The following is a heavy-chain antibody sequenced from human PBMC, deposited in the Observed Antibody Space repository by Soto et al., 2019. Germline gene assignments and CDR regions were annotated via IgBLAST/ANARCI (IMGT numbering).Heavy chain of an antibody. CDR3: RSSSRYSTDV. J-gene: IGHJ6*02. CDR2: IYSTGNT. Sequence: QLQLQESGPGLVKPSETLSLSCTVSGGSITSSSYWGWIRQPPGKGLEWIGSIYSTGNTYYNPSLKGRVNISADTSKSQFSLNLSSVTAADTAVYYCRSSSRYSTDVWGQGTTVYVSS. CDR1: GGSITSSSY. D-gene: IGHD6-13*01. V-gene: IGHV4-39*01.